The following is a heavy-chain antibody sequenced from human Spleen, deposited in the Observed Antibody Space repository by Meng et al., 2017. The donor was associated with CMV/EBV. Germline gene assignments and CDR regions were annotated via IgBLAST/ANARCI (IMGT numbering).Heavy chain of an antibody. Sequence: SETLSLTCSVSGVSISRTTFYWGWNRQPPGKGLEWIGSFFHSDTYYNPSLKSRVTISVDTSKNQFSLKLSSVTAADTAVYYCARTPLGYCSSTSCYYFQHWGQGTLVTVSS. CDR2: FFHSDT. J-gene: IGHJ1*01. CDR3: ARTPLGYCSSTSCYYFQH. CDR1: GVSISRTTFY. D-gene: IGHD2-2*01. V-gene: IGHV4-39*07.